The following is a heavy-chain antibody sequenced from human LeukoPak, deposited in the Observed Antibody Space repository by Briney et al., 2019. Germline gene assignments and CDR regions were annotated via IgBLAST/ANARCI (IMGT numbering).Heavy chain of an antibody. V-gene: IGHV3-33*01. Sequence: SGRSLRLSCAASGFTFSSYGMDWVRQAPGKGLEWVAVIWYDGSNKYYADSVKGRFTISRDNSKNTLYLQMNSLRAEDTAVYYCARDPQQLARYFDYWGQGTLVTVSS. CDR2: IWYDGSNK. D-gene: IGHD6-13*01. CDR3: ARDPQQLARYFDY. CDR1: GFTFSSYG. J-gene: IGHJ4*02.